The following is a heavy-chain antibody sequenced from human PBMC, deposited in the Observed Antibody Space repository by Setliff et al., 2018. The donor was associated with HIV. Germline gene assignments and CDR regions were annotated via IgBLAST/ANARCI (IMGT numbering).Heavy chain of an antibody. V-gene: IGHV4-39*07. CDR1: GGSINSNTYY. CDR3: ARVSSSGYYGEGAFDI. D-gene: IGHD3-22*01. CDR2: IYYSGST. J-gene: IGHJ3*02. Sequence: TSETLSLTCTVSGGSINSNTYYWAWIRQPPGEGLEWIGTIYYSGSTYYNPSLKSRVTISVDTSKNQFSLKLSSVTAADTAVYYCARVSSSGYYGEGAFDIWGQGTVVTV.